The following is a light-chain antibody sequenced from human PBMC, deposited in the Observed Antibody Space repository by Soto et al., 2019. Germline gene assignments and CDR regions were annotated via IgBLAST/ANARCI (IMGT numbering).Light chain of an antibody. CDR2: AAS. J-gene: IGKJ2*01. CDR3: QQYESWPPYT. V-gene: IGKV3-15*01. CDR1: QSVKTN. Sequence: EIVMTQSPVTLSVSPGERATLSCRASQSVKTNLAWYQQKPGQAPRLLIYAASTRATGVPARFSGSGSGTEFTLTISSLQSQDFEVYYCQQYESWPPYTFGQGTKLEI.